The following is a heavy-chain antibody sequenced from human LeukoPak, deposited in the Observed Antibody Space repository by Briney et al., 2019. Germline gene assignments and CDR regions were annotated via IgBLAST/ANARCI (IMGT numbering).Heavy chain of an antibody. CDR2: IYHSGST. CDR3: ARGGIAARPFDY. V-gene: IGHV4-30-2*01. D-gene: IGHD6-6*01. Sequence: PSQTLSLTCAVSGGSISSGGYSWSWIRQPPGKGLEWIGYIYHSGSTYYNPSLKSRVTISVDRSKNQFSLKLSSVTAADTAVYYCARGGIAARPFDYWGQGTLVTVSS. CDR1: GGSISSGGYS. J-gene: IGHJ4*02.